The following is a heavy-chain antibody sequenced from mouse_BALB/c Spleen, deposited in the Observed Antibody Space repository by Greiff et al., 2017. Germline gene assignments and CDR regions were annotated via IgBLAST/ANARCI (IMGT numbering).Heavy chain of an antibody. Sequence: VQLKQSGTVLARPGASVKMSCKASGYTFTSYWMHWVKQRPGQGLEWIGAIYPGNSDTSYNQKFKGKAKLTAVTSTSTAYMELSSLTNEDSAVYYCTGGLRQGNFDYWGQGTTLTVSS. CDR3: TGGLRQGNFDY. CDR1: GYTFTSYW. CDR2: IYPGNSDT. V-gene: IGHV1-5*01. D-gene: IGHD2-2*01. J-gene: IGHJ2*01.